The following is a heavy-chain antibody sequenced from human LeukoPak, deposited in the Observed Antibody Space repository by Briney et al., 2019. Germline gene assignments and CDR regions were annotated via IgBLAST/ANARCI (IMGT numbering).Heavy chain of an antibody. CDR3: ANGYCSGGSCYSDYFDY. J-gene: IGHJ4*02. CDR1: GFTFRSYG. D-gene: IGHD2-15*01. V-gene: IGHV3-30*02. CDR2: IRYDGSNK. Sequence: GGSLRLSCAASGFTFRSYGMHWVRQAPGKGLEWVAFIRYDGSNKYYADSVKGRFTISRDNSKNTLYLQMNSLRAEDTAVYYCANGYCSGGSCYSDYFDYWGQGTLVTVSS.